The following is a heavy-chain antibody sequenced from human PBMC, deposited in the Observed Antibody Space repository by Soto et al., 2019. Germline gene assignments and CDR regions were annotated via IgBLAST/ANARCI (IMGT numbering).Heavy chain of an antibody. V-gene: IGHV4-59*01. D-gene: IGHD3-3*01. CDR3: VRVRRFTNRPDAFDI. CDR2: IDYSGTT. Sequence: QVQLQESGPGLVKPSETLSLTCTVSGGSIGSYYWTWIRQPPGKGLEWIGYIDYSGTTNYNPSLKSRVTISLDTSKNQFSLKLSSVTAADTAVYYCVRVRRFTNRPDAFDIWGQGTMVTVSS. J-gene: IGHJ3*02. CDR1: GGSIGSYY.